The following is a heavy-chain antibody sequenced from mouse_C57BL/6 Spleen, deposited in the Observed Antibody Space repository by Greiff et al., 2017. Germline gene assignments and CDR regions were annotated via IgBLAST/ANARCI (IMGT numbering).Heavy chain of an antibody. CDR3: ARRQLRLQVFAY. V-gene: IGHV1-26*01. CDR2: INPNNGGT. D-gene: IGHD3-2*02. J-gene: IGHJ3*01. Sequence: LVEPGASVKISCKASGYTFTDYYMNWVKQSHGKSLEWIGDINPNNGGTSYNQKFKGKATLTVDKSSSTAYMELRSLTSEDSAVYYCARRQLRLQVFAYWGQGTLVTVSA. CDR1: GYTFTDYY.